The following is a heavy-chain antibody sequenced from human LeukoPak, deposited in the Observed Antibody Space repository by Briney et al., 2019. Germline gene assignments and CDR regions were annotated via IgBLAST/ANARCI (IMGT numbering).Heavy chain of an antibody. CDR3: AREPYSSGWYDH. CDR2: IYTSGST. Sequence: PSQTLSLTCTVSGGSISSRSYYWSWIRQPAGKGLEWIGRIYTSGSTNYNPSLKSRVTISVDTSKNQFSLKLSSVTAADTAVYYCAREPYSSGWYDHWGQGTLVTVSS. J-gene: IGHJ5*02. CDR1: GGSISSRSYY. D-gene: IGHD6-19*01. V-gene: IGHV4-61*02.